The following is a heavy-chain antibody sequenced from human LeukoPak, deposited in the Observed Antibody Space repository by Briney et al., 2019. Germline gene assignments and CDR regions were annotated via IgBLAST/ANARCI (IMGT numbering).Heavy chain of an antibody. J-gene: IGHJ3*02. Sequence: SETLSLTCTVSGGSISSYYWSWIRQPAGKGLEWIGRIYTSGGTNYNPSLKRRVTMSVDSSKNQFSLKLSSVTAADTAVYYCARDPADFHPHHEAFDIWGQGTMVTVSS. CDR1: GGSISSYY. CDR3: ARDPADFHPHHEAFDI. CDR2: IYTSGGT. D-gene: IGHD3-3*01. V-gene: IGHV4-4*07.